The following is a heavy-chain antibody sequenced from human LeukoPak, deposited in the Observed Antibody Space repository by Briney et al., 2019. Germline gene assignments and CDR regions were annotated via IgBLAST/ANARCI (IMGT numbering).Heavy chain of an antibody. CDR1: GYSISSGYY. D-gene: IGHD1-26*01. V-gene: IGHV4-38-2*01. CDR2: IYHSGST. Sequence: PSETLSPTCAVSGYSISSGYYWGWIRQPPGKGLEWIGSIYHSGSTYYNPSLKSRVTISVDTSKNQFSLKLSSVTAADTAVYYCARVRLGSSPFDYWGQGTLVTVSS. CDR3: ARVRLGSSPFDY. J-gene: IGHJ4*02.